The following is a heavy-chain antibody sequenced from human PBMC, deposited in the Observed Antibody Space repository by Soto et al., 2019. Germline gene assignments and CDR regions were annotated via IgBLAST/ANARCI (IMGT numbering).Heavy chain of an antibody. V-gene: IGHV4-31*03. Sequence: PSETLSLTCTVSGGSISSGGYYWSWIRQHPGKGLEWIGYIYYSGSTYYNPSLKSRVTISVDTSKNQFSPKLSSVTAADTAVYYCASSPAYYYDSSGSDDAFDIWGQGTMVTVSS. D-gene: IGHD3-22*01. J-gene: IGHJ3*02. CDR2: IYYSGST. CDR1: GGSISSGGYY. CDR3: ASSPAYYYDSSGSDDAFDI.